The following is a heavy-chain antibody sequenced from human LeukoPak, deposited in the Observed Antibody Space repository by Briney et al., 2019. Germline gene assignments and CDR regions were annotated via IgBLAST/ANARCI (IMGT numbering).Heavy chain of an antibody. CDR3: ARRYCSSSICLLDY. D-gene: IGHD2-2*01. Sequence: PGGSLRLSCAASGFIFSSYEMNWVRQAPGKGLEWVSHITTSGSTIYYADSVKGRFTISRDNAKNSVYLQMNSPRAEDTAVYYCARRYCSSSICLLDYWGQGTLVTVSS. V-gene: IGHV3-48*03. CDR2: ITTSGSTI. CDR1: GFIFSSYE. J-gene: IGHJ4*02.